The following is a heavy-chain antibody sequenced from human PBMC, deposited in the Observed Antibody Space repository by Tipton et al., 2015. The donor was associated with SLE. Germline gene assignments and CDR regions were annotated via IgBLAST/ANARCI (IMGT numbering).Heavy chain of an antibody. Sequence: SLRLSCAASGFTFDDYGMSWVRQAPGKGLEWVSGINWNGGSTGYADSVKGRFTISRDNAKNSLYLQMNSLRAEDTALYYCARAVRDYGDYDYFDYWGQGTLVTVSS. V-gene: IGHV3-20*04. J-gene: IGHJ4*02. CDR2: INWNGGST. CDR1: GFTFDDYG. CDR3: ARAVRDYGDYDYFDY. D-gene: IGHD4-17*01.